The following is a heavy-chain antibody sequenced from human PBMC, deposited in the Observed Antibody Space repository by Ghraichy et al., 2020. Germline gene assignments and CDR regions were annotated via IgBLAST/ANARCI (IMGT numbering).Heavy chain of an antibody. J-gene: IGHJ3*02. CDR1: GGSISSYY. CDR2: IYYSGST. V-gene: IGHV4-59*01. Sequence: SETLSLTCTVSGGSISSYYWSWIRQPPGKGLEWIGYIYYSGSTNYNPSLKSRVTISVDTSKNQFSLKLSSVTAADTAVYYCASQKSYGDYVGAFDIWGQGTMVTVSS. D-gene: IGHD4-17*01. CDR3: ASQKSYGDYVGAFDI.